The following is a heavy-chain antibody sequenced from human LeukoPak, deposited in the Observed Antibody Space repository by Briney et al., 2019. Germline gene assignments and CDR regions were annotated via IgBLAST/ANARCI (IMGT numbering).Heavy chain of an antibody. CDR2: IYRGGST. J-gene: IGHJ5*02. CDR1: GFTFSSYG. CDR3: ARGGVPNWFDP. D-gene: IGHD6-6*01. Sequence: AGGSLRLSCAASGFTFSSYGMHWVRQAPGKGLEWVSVIYRGGSTYYAESVKGRFTISRDNSNNTLYLQMNSLRAEDTAVYYCARGGVPNWFDPWGQGTLVTVSS. V-gene: IGHV3-53*01.